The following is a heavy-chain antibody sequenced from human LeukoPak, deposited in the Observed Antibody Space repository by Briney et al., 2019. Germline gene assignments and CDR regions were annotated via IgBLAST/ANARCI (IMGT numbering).Heavy chain of an antibody. Sequence: PGGSLRLSCAASGFTFSGSAMHWVRQASGKGLEWVGRIRSKANSYATAYAASVKGRFTISRDDSKNTAYLQMNSLKTEDTAVYYCTRRDSSSWYGGKYFDYWGQGTLVTVSS. CDR2: IRSKANSYAT. CDR3: TRRDSSSWYGGKYFDY. CDR1: GFTFSGSA. V-gene: IGHV3-73*01. D-gene: IGHD6-13*01. J-gene: IGHJ4*02.